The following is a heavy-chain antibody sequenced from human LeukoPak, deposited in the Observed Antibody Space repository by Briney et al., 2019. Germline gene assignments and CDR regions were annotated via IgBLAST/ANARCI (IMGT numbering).Heavy chain of an antibody. CDR1: GFTFSSYD. CDR3: AKDIGSYYDY. V-gene: IGHV3-30*02. J-gene: IGHJ4*02. Sequence: GGSLRLSCAGSGFTFSSYDMNWVRQAPGKGLEWVTFIQYDGSKKYYADSVKGRFTISRDNSKNTLYLEMNSLRAEDTAVYYCAKDIGSYYDYWGQGILVTVSS. D-gene: IGHD3-10*01. CDR2: IQYDGSKK.